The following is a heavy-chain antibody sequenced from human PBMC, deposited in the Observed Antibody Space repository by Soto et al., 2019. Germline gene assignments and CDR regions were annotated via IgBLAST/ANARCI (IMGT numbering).Heavy chain of an antibody. CDR2: ISYDGSNK. CDR3: AKVRTEDVNDILTGYYSYYYGMDI. Sequence: QVQLVESGGGVVQPGRSLRLSCAASGFTFSSYGMHWVRQAPGKGLEWVAVISYDGSNKYYADSVKGRFTISRDNSKNTLYLQMNSLRAEDTAVYYCAKVRTEDVNDILTGYYSYYYGMDIWGQGTTVTVSS. CDR1: GFTFSSYG. D-gene: IGHD3-9*01. J-gene: IGHJ6*02. V-gene: IGHV3-30*18.